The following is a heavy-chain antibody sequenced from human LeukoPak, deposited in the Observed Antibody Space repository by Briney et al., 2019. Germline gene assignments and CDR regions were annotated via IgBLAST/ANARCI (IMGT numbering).Heavy chain of an antibody. CDR2: IYYSGST. CDR1: GGSISSYY. D-gene: IGHD2-21*01. J-gene: IGHJ3*02. V-gene: IGHV4-59*01. CDR3: AREWSVVVPSGDAFDI. Sequence: SETLSLTCTVSGGSISSYYWSWIRQPPGKGLEWIGYIYYSGSTNYNPSLKSRVTISVDTSKNQFSLKLSSVTAADTAVYYCAREWSVVVPSGDAFDIWGQGTMVTVSS.